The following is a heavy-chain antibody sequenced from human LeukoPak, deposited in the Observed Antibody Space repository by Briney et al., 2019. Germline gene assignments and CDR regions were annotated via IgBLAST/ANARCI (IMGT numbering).Heavy chain of an antibody. CDR3: AHRRLIPSTTVTTGFDS. D-gene: IGHD4-17*01. CDR2: IYWDSNK. CDR1: GFSLTTGGVG. V-gene: IGHV2-5*02. Sequence: SGPTLVKPTQTLTLTCTFSGFSLTTGGVGVGGIRQPPGKALEWLALIYWDSNKYYSPSLKSRLTITKDTSKNQVVLTMTNMDPVDTATYYCAHRRLIPSTTVTTGFDSWGQGILVTVSS. J-gene: IGHJ4*02.